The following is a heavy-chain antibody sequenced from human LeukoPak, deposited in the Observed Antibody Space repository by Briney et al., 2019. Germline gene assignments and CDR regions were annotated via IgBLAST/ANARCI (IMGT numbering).Heavy chain of an antibody. CDR1: GGSISSGGYY. Sequence: SQTLSLTCTVSGGSISSGGYYWSWIRQPPGKGLEWIGYIYHSGSSYYNPSLKSRVTISVDRSKNQFSLKLSSVTAADTAVYYCARDAGHQLSRRNYYAMDVWGQGTTVTVSS. D-gene: IGHD1-1*01. J-gene: IGHJ6*02. V-gene: IGHV4-30-2*01. CDR2: IYHSGSS. CDR3: ARDAGHQLSRRNYYAMDV.